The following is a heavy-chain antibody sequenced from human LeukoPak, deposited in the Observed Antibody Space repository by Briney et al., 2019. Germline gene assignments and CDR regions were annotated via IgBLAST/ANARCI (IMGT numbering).Heavy chain of an antibody. D-gene: IGHD2-2*01. V-gene: IGHV3-23*01. Sequence: PGGSLRLSCVASGFTFSTYAMTWVRQAPGKGLEWVSSISVSGGGTYYADSVRGRFTISRDISENTLFLHMNSLRAEDTAVYYCAKDPGVVPAHYFDYWGQGTLVTVSS. CDR3: AKDPGVVPAHYFDY. CDR1: GFTFSTYA. CDR2: ISVSGGGT. J-gene: IGHJ4*02.